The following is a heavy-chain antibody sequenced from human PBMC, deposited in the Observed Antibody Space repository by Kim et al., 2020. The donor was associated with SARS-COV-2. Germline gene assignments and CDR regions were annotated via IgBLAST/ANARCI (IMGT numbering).Heavy chain of an antibody. Sequence: GGSLRLSCGASGFTFSDYNMNWVRQAPGKGLEYVSYISNSGGRIFYADSVKGRFTVSRDNAKHSLFLQMTSLRAEDSGIYYCARDLRKVRALTVGRTGRWSANKWGDVWGQGTTVTVSS. CDR2: ISNSGGRI. CDR1: GFTFSDYN. D-gene: IGHD3-10*01. J-gene: IGHJ6*02. CDR3: ARDLRKVRALTVGRTGRWSANKWGDV. V-gene: IGHV3-48*04.